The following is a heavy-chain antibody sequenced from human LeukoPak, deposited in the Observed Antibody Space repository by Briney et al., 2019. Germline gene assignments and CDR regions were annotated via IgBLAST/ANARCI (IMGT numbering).Heavy chain of an antibody. CDR3: ARVMWQQLAPSDY. D-gene: IGHD6-13*01. V-gene: IGHV3-7*03. J-gene: IGHJ4*02. CDR1: GFTFSSYW. CDR2: IKQDGSEK. Sequence: GRSLRLSCAASGFTFSSYWMNWARQAPGKGLEWVAIIKQDGSEKYYVDSVKGRFTISRDNAKNSPFLQMNTLRPEDTAVYYCARVMWQQLAPSDYWGQGTLVTVSS.